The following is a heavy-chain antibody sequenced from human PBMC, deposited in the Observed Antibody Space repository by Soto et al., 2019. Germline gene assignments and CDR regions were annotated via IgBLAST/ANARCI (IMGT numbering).Heavy chain of an antibody. D-gene: IGHD1-7*01. CDR3: ATSQNGYPWNSFYQ. CDR1: GGTISGSSYC. J-gene: IGHJ4*02. V-gene: IGHV4-39*01. Sequence: KPAGPLGLTCSASGGTISGSSYCWGWLRQSPGKGPEWIGSVFYTGFTSYNPSLESRVSVSVDTSKNQFSLKVSGVSAADTAVYYWATSQNGYPWNSFYQRGQRYLVTVYS. CDR2: VFYTGFT.